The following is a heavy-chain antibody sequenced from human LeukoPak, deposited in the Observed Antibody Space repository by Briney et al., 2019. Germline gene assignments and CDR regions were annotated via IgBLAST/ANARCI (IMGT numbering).Heavy chain of an antibody. CDR2: ISYDGSNK. D-gene: IGHD3-10*01. CDR3: AKLVGEGFDY. Sequence: GGSLRLSCAASGFTFSSYGMHWVRQAPGKGLEWVTVISYDGSNKYYADSVKGRFTISRDNSKNTLYLQMNSLRAEDTAVYYCAKLVGEGFDYWGQGTLVTVSS. CDR1: GFTFSSYG. V-gene: IGHV3-30*18. J-gene: IGHJ4*02.